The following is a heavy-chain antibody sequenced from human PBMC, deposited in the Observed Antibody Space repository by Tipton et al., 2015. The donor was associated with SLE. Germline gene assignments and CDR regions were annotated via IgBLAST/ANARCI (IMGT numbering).Heavy chain of an antibody. CDR2: IYYSGST. D-gene: IGHD5-24*01. J-gene: IGHJ2*01. CDR3: ARGRGDGYKGYFDL. CDR1: GGSISSHY. Sequence: TLSLTCTVSGGSISSHYWSWIRQPPGKGLEWIGYIYYSGSTNCNPSLKSRVTISVDTSKNQFSLKLSSVTAADTAVYYCARGRGDGYKGYFDLWGRGTLVTVSS. V-gene: IGHV4-59*11.